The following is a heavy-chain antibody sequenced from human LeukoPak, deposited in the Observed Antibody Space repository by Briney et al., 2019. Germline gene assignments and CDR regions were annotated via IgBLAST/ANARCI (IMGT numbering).Heavy chain of an antibody. Sequence: SETLSLTCSVSGGSISRSPYYWGWIRQPPGKGLEWIGTIYYSGTTYYNPSLKSRVTISVDTSKNQFSLKLSSVTAADTAPYYCARLVGAATDPFDYWGQGTLVTVSS. CDR1: GGSISRSPYY. D-gene: IGHD1-26*01. V-gene: IGHV4-39*01. CDR3: ARLVGAATDPFDY. CDR2: IYYSGTT. J-gene: IGHJ4*02.